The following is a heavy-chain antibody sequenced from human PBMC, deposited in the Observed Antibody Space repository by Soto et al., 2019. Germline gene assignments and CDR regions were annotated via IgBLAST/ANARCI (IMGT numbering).Heavy chain of an antibody. CDR3: TTGIYYDILTGYHNVAY. CDR2: IKSKTDGGTA. Sequence: GSLRLSGTASGSNLSHPWMTWVRQASGKGLEWVGRIKSKTDGGTADYGAPVKGRFTISRDDSKNTVYLQMNSLKTEDTAVYSCTTGIYYDILTGYHNVAYWGQGTLVTVSS. CDR1: GSNLSHPW. J-gene: IGHJ4*02. V-gene: IGHV3-15*01. D-gene: IGHD3-9*01.